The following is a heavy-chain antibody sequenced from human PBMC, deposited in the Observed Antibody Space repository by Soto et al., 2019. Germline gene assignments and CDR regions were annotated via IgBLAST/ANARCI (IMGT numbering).Heavy chain of an antibody. J-gene: IGHJ5*02. CDR3: ARLAVAGPYHNWFDP. D-gene: IGHD6-19*01. CDR1: GFTFSSYA. V-gene: IGHV3-23*01. CDR2: ISGSGGST. Sequence: TGGSLRLSCAASGFTFSSYAMSWVRQAPGKGLEWVSAISGSGGSTYYADSVKGRFTISRDNSKNTLYLQMNSLRAEDTAVYYCARLAVAGPYHNWFDPWGQGTLVTVSS.